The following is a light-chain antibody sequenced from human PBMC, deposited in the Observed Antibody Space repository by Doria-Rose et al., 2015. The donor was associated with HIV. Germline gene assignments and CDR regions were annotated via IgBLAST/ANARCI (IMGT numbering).Light chain of an antibody. Sequence: STSVGDKITITCRASQGISTSLAWYQQGPGKAPKLLIYAASTLQSGVPSRFSGSGSGTEFTLAISSLQPEDFATYYCQQLSSFPYTFGQGTKLEI. J-gene: IGKJ2*01. CDR2: AAS. V-gene: IGKV1-9*01. CDR1: QGISTS. CDR3: QQLSSFPYT.